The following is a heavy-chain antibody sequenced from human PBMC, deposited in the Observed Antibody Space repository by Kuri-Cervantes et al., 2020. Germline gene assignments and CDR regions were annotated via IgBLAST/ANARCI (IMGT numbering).Heavy chain of an antibody. CDR1: GGTFGSYA. D-gene: IGHD6-19*01. CDR3: ATDRAAGSFDY. Sequence: ASVKVSCKASGGTFGSYAISWVRQAPGKGLEWMGGFDPEDGETIYAQKFQGRVTMTEDTSTDTAYMELSSLRSEDTAVYYCATDRAAGSFDYWGQGTLVTVSS. V-gene: IGHV1-24*01. J-gene: IGHJ4*02. CDR2: FDPEDGET.